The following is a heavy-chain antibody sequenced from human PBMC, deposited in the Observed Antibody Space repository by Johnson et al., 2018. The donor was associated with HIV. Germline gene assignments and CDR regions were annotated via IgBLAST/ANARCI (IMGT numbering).Heavy chain of an antibody. CDR2: IYSGGRT. CDR1: GFTVSSNY. CDR3: ARDRGVFWNNDYKGDAFDI. D-gene: IGHD3-3*01. J-gene: IGHJ3*02. Sequence: EVQLVESGGGVVQPGRSLRLSCAASGFTVSSNYMSWVRQAPGKGLEWVSIIYSGGRTYHADSVKGRFTLSRDNSKNTLYLQMNSLRAEDTAVYYCARDRGVFWNNDYKGDAFDIWGQGTMVTVSS. V-gene: IGHV3-53*01.